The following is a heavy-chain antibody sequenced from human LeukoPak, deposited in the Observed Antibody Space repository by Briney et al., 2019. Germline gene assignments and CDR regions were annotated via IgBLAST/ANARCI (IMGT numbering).Heavy chain of an antibody. D-gene: IGHD3-10*01. V-gene: IGHV3-7*01. Sequence: GGSLRLSCAASGFSLSSYWMSWVRQAPGKGLEWVANIKQDGSEKYYVDSVKGRFTISRDNAKNSLYLQMNSLRAEDTAVYYCARGRMVRYYYYMDVWGKGTTVTISS. J-gene: IGHJ6*03. CDR2: IKQDGSEK. CDR1: GFSLSSYW. CDR3: ARGRMVRYYYYMDV.